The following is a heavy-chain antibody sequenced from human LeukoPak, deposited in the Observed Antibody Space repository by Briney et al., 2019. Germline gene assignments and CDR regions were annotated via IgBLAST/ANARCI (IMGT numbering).Heavy chain of an antibody. Sequence: SETLSLTCTVSGGSISSYYWSWIRQPAGKGLEWIRRNYTSGSTNYNPSLKSRVTMSVDTSKNQFSLKLSSVTAADTAVYYCARDNYYYDSSGSQPFDYWGQGTLVTVSS. D-gene: IGHD3-22*01. CDR3: ARDNYYYDSSGSQPFDY. CDR1: GGSISSYY. J-gene: IGHJ4*02. V-gene: IGHV4-4*07. CDR2: NYTSGST.